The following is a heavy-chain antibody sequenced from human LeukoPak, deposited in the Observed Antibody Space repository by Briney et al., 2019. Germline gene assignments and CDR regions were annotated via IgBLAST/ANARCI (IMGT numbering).Heavy chain of an antibody. CDR3: AGWEIDIVVVPAARGWFDP. D-gene: IGHD2-2*01. J-gene: IGHJ5*02. Sequence: SQTLSLTCTVSGGSISSGDYYWSWIRQPPGKGLEWIGYIYYSGSTYYNPSLKSRVTISVDTSKNQFSLKLSSVTAADTAVYYRAGWEIDIVVVPAARGWFDPWGQGTLVTVSS. CDR1: GGSISSGDYY. V-gene: IGHV4-30-4*01. CDR2: IYYSGST.